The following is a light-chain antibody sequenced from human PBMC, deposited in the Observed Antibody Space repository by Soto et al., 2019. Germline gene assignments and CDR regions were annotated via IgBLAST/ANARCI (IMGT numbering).Light chain of an antibody. Sequence: EIVMTQSPATLSFSPGERATLSCRASQSISSELAWYQQKPGQPPRRLIYSASTRATGVPARFTGSGSGSELTLTISGLQSEDFAVYYCLPGHNWPLTFGQGTRLEI. J-gene: IGKJ2*01. V-gene: IGKV3-15*01. CDR3: LPGHNWPLT. CDR1: QSISSE. CDR2: SAS.